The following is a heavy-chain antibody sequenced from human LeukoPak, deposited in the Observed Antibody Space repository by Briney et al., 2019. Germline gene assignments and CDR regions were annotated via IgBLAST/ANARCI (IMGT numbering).Heavy chain of an antibody. D-gene: IGHD3-9*01. CDR1: GGSISTSNYY. J-gene: IGHJ4*02. CDR3: AKDPIDWGTIYFDY. Sequence: SETLSLTCTVSGGSISTSNYYWGWIRQPPGKGLEWIGNIFYSGSTYYSPSLRSRVTISLDTSRNQFSLKLNSVTAADTAVYYCAKDPIDWGTIYFDYWGQGTLVTVSS. CDR2: IFYSGST. V-gene: IGHV4-39*07.